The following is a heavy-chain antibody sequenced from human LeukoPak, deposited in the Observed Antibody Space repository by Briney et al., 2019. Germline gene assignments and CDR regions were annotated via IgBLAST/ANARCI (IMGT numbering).Heavy chain of an antibody. CDR1: GGSISSYY. Sequence: SETLSLTCTVSGGSISSYYWSWIRQPPGKGLEWIGYIYYSGSTNYNPSLKSRVTISVDTSKNQFSLKLSSVTAADTAVYYCARHSTRGGDFGYWGQGTLVTVSS. CDR2: IYYSGST. V-gene: IGHV4-59*08. J-gene: IGHJ4*02. CDR3: ARHSTRGGDFGY. D-gene: IGHD2-21*01.